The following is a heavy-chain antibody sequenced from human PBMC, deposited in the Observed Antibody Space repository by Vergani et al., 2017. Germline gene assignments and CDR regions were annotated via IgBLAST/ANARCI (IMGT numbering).Heavy chain of an antibody. CDR2: VHRNGNT. D-gene: IGHD3-10*01. J-gene: IGHJ4*02. Sequence: QVDLQESGPGLVKSSETLSLNCAVSGYSVGSGYYLGWIRQPPGRGLEWIGCVHRNGNTYYTSSLRRRATLSRDTSKNQFSLRLTSVTAADTAVYYCARQNPYGSAHVDFWGRGVLVTVSA. V-gene: IGHV4-38-2*01. CDR3: ARQNPYGSAHVDF. CDR1: GYSVGSGYY.